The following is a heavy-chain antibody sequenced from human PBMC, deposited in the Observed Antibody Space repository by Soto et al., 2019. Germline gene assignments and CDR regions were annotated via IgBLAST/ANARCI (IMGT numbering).Heavy chain of an antibody. CDR1: GFSLTTSGVG. V-gene: IGHV2-5*02. CDR3: AHRVLRTVFGLVTTTAIYFDF. CDR2: IYWDDDK. D-gene: IGHD3-3*01. J-gene: IGHJ4*02. Sequence: QITLNESGPTVVRPTETLTLTCRFSGFSLTTSGVGVGWIRQSPGKAPEWLALIYWDDDKRYSASLQSRLTITQDTSKNQVVLTVSDLDPTDTATYYCAHRVLRTVFGLVTTTAIYFDFWGQGTPVAVSS.